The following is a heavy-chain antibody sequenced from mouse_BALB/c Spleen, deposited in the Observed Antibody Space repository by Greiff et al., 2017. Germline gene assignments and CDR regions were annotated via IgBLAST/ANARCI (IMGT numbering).Heavy chain of an antibody. CDR2: IYPGDGDT. J-gene: IGHJ4*01. V-gene: IGHV1-80*01. CDR3: ARSRDYGSSPYAMDY. Sequence: QVQLQQSGAELVRPGSSVKISCKASGYAFSSYWMNWVKQRPGQGLEWIGQIYPGDGDTNYNGKFKGKATLTADKSSSTAYMQLSSLTSEDSAVYFCARSRDYGSSPYAMDYRGQGTSVTVTS. CDR1: GYAFSSYW. D-gene: IGHD1-1*01.